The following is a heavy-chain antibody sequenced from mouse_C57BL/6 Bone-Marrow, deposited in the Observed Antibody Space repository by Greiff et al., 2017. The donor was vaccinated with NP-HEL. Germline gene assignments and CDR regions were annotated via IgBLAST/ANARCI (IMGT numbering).Heavy chain of an antibody. CDR3: ARPFIYYDYEGYAMDY. CDR2: IYPGDGDT. D-gene: IGHD2-4*01. V-gene: IGHV1-80*01. CDR1: GYAFSSYW. Sequence: QVQLKQSGAELVKPGASVKISCKASGYAFSSYWMNWVKQRTGKGLEWIGQIYPGDGDTNYNGKFKGKATLTADKSSSTAYMQLSSLTSEDSAVYFCARPFIYYDYEGYAMDYWGQGTSVTVSS. J-gene: IGHJ4*01.